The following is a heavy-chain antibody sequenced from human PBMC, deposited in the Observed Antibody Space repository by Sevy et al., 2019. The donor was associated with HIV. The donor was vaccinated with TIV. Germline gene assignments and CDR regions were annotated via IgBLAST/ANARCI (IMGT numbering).Heavy chain of an antibody. Sequence: GGSLRLSCAASGFTFSSYWMSWVRQAPGKGLEWVANIKQDGSEKYYVDSVKGRFTISRDNAKNSLYLQMNSLRAEDTAVYFCARVKRGAHFDYWGQGTLVTVSS. D-gene: IGHD1-26*01. CDR1: GFTFSSYW. CDR3: ARVKRGAHFDY. J-gene: IGHJ4*02. CDR2: IKQDGSEK. V-gene: IGHV3-7*04.